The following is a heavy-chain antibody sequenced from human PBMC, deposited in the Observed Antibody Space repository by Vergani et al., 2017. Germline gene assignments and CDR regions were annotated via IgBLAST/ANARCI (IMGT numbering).Heavy chain of an antibody. V-gene: IGHV3-23*04. Sequence: EVQLVESGGGLVQPGGSLRLSCAASGFTFSSYAMSWVRQAPGKGLEWVSAISGSGGSTYYADSVKGRFTISRDNSKNTLYLQMNSLRAEDTAVYYCAKDVGPYSGSFWSYYYYYMDVWGKGTTVTVSS. CDR3: AKDVGPYSGSFWSYYYYYMDV. CDR1: GFTFSSYA. CDR2: ISGSGGST. D-gene: IGHD1-26*01. J-gene: IGHJ6*03.